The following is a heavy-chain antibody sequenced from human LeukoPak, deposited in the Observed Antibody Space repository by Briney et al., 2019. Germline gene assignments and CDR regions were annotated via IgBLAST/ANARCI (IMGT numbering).Heavy chain of an antibody. V-gene: IGHV4-59*01. J-gene: IGHJ4*02. CDR3: ARSGIAAAGPELYFDY. CDR1: GGSISSYY. CDR2: IYYSGST. D-gene: IGHD6-13*01. Sequence: AETLSLTCTVSGGSISSYYWSWIRQPPGKGLEWIGYIYYSGSTNYNPSLKSRVTISVDTSKNQFSLKLSSVTAADTAVYYCARSGIAAAGPELYFDYWGQGTLVTVSS.